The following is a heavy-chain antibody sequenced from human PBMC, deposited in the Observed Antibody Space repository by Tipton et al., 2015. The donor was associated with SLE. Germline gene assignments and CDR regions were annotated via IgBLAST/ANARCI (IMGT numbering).Heavy chain of an antibody. V-gene: IGHV4-59*01. CDR3: ASGDSGTYWRPFDY. CDR2: MHYSGST. D-gene: IGHD1-26*01. CDR1: GGSISSYS. Sequence: TLSLTCTVSGGSISSYSWRWLRQPPGKGLEWIGYMHYSGSTNYNPSLKSRVTISVDKSRNQFYLKLSSVTAADTAVYYCASGDSGTYWRPFDYWGQGTLVTVSS. J-gene: IGHJ4*02.